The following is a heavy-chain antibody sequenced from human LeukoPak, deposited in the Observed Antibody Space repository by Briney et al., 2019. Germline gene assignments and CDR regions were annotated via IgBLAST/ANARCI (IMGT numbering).Heavy chain of an antibody. J-gene: IGHJ4*02. Sequence: SETLSLTCAVYGGSFSGYYWTWIRQPPGKGLVWIGEINHSGGTNYNPSLKSRVTISVDTSKNQFSLKLSSVTAADTAVYYCARGLPLLDDWGQGTLVTVSS. CDR2: INHSGGT. V-gene: IGHV4-34*01. D-gene: IGHD2-21*02. CDR3: ARGLPLLDD. CDR1: GGSFSGYY.